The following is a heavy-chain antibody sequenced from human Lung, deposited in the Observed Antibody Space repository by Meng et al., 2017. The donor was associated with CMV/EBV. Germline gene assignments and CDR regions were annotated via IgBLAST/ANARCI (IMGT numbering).Heavy chain of an antibody. V-gene: IGHV3-49*04. D-gene: IGHD3-22*01. CDR3: TRALDYYDSRAFYYYYGMDV. CDR2: IRSKAYGGTT. Sequence: GGSLRLXCTASGFTFGDYAMRWVRQAPGKGLEWVGFIRSKAYGGTTEYAASVKGRFTISRDDSKSIAYLQMNSLKTEDTAVYYCTRALDYYDSRAFYYYYGMDVWXQGTTVTVSS. J-gene: IGHJ6*02. CDR1: GFTFGDYA.